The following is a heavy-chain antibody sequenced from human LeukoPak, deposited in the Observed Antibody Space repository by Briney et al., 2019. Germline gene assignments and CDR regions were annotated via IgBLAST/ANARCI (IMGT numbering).Heavy chain of an antibody. D-gene: IGHD6-13*01. Sequence: GRSLRLSCAASGFTFSSYGMHWVRQAPGKGLEWVAVISYDGSNKYYADSVKGRFTISRDNSKNTLYLQMNSLRAEDTAVYYCAKEGGSSGWWDLAYYYYGMDVWAKGPRSPSP. CDR1: GFTFSSYG. CDR2: ISYDGSNK. J-gene: IGHJ6*02. CDR3: AKEGGSSGWWDLAYYYYGMDV. V-gene: IGHV3-30*18.